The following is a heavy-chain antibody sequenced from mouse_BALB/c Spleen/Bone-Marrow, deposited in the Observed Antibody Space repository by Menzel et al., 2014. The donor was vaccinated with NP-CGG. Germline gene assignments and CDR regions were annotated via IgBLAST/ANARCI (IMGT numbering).Heavy chain of an antibody. CDR3: ARGRKWEDFDY. CDR1: GFTFSSFG. D-gene: IGHD4-1*01. V-gene: IGHV5-17*02. Sequence: EVQLVESGGGLVQPGGSRKLSCAASGFTFSSFGMHWVRQAPERGLEWVAYISRGSSTIFYADTVKGRFTISRDNPKNTLILQMTSRRSEDTAMDYCARGRKWEDFDYWGQGTTRTVSS. J-gene: IGHJ2*01. CDR2: ISRGSSTI.